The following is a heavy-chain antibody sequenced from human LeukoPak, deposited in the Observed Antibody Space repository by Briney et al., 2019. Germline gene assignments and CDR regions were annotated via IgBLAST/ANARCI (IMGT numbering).Heavy chain of an antibody. J-gene: IGHJ4*02. Sequence: PSETLSLTCAVSGYSISSGYYWGWIRQPPGKGLEWIGSIYHSGSAYYNPSLKSRVTISADTSKNQFSLKLSSVTAADTAVYYCASSSEDYDFWSGYLNFDYWGQGTLVTVAS. CDR2: IYHSGSA. V-gene: IGHV4-38-2*01. CDR1: GYSISSGYY. CDR3: ASSSEDYDFWSGYLNFDY. D-gene: IGHD3-3*01.